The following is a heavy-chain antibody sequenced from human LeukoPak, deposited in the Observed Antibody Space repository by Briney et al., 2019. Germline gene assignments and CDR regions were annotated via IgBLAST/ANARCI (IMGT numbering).Heavy chain of an antibody. CDR3: ARGHYGLDV. V-gene: IGHV3-30-3*01. Sequence: GRSLRLSCAASGFTFRSYTIRWVRQAPGKGLEGVAVISYDGANKYYADSVKGRFTISRDNSKNTLYLQMNSLRADDTAVYYCARGHYGLDVWGQGTTVTVSS. CDR2: ISYDGANK. J-gene: IGHJ6*02. CDR1: GFTFRSYT.